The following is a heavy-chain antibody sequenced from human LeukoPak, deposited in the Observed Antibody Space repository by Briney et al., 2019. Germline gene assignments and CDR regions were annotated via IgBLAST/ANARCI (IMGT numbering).Heavy chain of an antibody. CDR2: IWYDGSNK. Sequence: PGRSLRLSCAASGFTFSSYGMHWVRQAPGKGLEWVAVIWYDGSNKYCADSVKGRFTISRDNSKNTLYLQVNSLRAEDTAVYYCARDAGHHYDFWSGYFSSDAGRPFDIWGQGTMVTVSS. CDR1: GFTFSSYG. D-gene: IGHD3-3*01. J-gene: IGHJ3*02. V-gene: IGHV3-33*01. CDR3: ARDAGHHYDFWSGYFSSDAGRPFDI.